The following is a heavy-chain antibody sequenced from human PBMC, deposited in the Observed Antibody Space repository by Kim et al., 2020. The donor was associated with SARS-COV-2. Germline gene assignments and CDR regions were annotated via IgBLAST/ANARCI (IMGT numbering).Heavy chain of an antibody. CDR1: GFRLSDYW. CDR2: INSDGSSI. J-gene: IGHJ4*02. Sequence: GGSLRLSCAASGFRLSDYWMHWVRQVPGKGLVWVSRINSDGSSISYADSVKGRFTISRDNAKNTLYLQMNSLRAEDTAVYYCARRTAAGSYYFFDYWGQGNLVTVSS. V-gene: IGHV3-74*01. CDR3: ARRTAAGSYYFFDY. D-gene: IGHD1-26*01.